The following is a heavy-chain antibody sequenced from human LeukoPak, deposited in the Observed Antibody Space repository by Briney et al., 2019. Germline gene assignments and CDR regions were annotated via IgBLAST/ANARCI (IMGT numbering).Heavy chain of an antibody. CDR1: GMKFSSYA. CDR2: ISGSGDST. J-gene: IGHJ4*02. CDR3: AKVQEPGDYWANYFDY. V-gene: IGHV3-23*01. D-gene: IGHD4-17*01. Sequence: GGSLRLSCAASGMKFSSYAMTWVRQAPGKRLEWVSVISGSGDSTYYADSVKGRFTISRDNSKNTLYLQMNSLRAEDTATYYCAKVQEPGDYWANYFDYWGQGTLVTVSS.